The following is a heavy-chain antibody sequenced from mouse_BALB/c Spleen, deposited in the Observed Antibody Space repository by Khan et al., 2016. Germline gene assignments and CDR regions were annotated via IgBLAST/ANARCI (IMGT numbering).Heavy chain of an antibody. CDR1: GYAFTNYL. V-gene: IGHV1-54*03. J-gene: IGHJ2*01. Sequence: QIQLVQSGAELVRPGTSVKVSCKASGYAFTNYLIEWVKQRPGQGLEWIGVINPGSGGSNYNETFKGKATLTADKSSSTAYMQLSSLTSDDSAVYFCARKGFYGNYVYYFDYWGQGTTLTVSS. CDR2: INPGSGGS. D-gene: IGHD2-1*01. CDR3: ARKGFYGNYVYYFDY.